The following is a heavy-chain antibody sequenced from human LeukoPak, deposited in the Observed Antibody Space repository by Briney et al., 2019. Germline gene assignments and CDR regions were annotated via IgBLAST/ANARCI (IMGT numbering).Heavy chain of an antibody. CDR1: GFTFSSYA. CDR3: AKLDTFDSSGLPDY. J-gene: IGHJ4*02. D-gene: IGHD3-22*01. Sequence: GGSLRLSCAGSGFTFSSYAVSCVRQAPRQGLEWVSAISGSGRSTYYADSVKGRFTISRDNSKNTLYLQMNSLRAEDTAVYYCAKLDTFDSSGLPDYWGQGTLVSVSS. CDR2: ISGSGRST. V-gene: IGHV3-23*01.